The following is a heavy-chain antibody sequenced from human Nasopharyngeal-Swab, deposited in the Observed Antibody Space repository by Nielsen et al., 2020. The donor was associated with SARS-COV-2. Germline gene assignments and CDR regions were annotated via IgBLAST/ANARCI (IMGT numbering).Heavy chain of an antibody. CDR1: GFTFSSYG. D-gene: IGHD6-19*01. J-gene: IGHJ4*02. CDR2: IWYDGSNK. V-gene: IGHV3-30*02. Sequence: GGSLRLSCAASGFTFSSYGMHWVRQAPGKGLEWVAVIWYDGSNKYYADSVKGRFTISRDNSKNTLYLQMNSLRAEDTAVYYCATAIAVAGTPFDYWGQGTLVTVSS. CDR3: ATAIAVAGTPFDY.